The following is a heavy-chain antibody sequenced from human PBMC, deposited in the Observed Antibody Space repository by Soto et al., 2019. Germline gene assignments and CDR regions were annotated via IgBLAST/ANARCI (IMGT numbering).Heavy chain of an antibody. Sequence: EVQLVESGGGLVQPGGSLRLSCAASGFTFSSYWMSWVRQAPGKGLEWVANIKEDGREKHYVDSVKGRFTISRDNAENSLYLQMNSLRVEDTALYYRVRRRFGITGSSSFDPWGQGTLVTVSS. D-gene: IGHD1-20*01. J-gene: IGHJ5*02. CDR1: GFTFSSYW. V-gene: IGHV3-7*01. CDR3: VRRRFGITGSSSFDP. CDR2: IKEDGREK.